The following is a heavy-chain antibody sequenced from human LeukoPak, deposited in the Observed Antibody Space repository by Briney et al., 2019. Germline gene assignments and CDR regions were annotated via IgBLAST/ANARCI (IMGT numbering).Heavy chain of an antibody. D-gene: IGHD5-18*01. J-gene: IGHJ6*02. CDR2: FYYIVST. Sequence: ASETLSLTCTVSGGSINNYYWSWIRQPPGKGLEWIGSFYYIVSTNYNPSLKSRVTISVDTSKNQFSLKLSSVTAADTAVYYCARTSVDTAMVRGEYSYYYYGMDVWGQGTTVTVSS. CDR1: GGSINNYY. V-gene: IGHV4-59*01. CDR3: ARTSVDTAMVRGEYSYYYYGMDV.